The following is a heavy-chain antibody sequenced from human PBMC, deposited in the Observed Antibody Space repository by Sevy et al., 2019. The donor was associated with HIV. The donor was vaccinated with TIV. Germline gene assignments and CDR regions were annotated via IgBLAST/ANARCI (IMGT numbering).Heavy chain of an antibody. D-gene: IGHD3-22*01. CDR2: IFRGGDGT. Sequence: GGSLRLSCAASGFTFTSYAMSWVRQAPGKGLEWVSTIFRGGDGTYYADSVKGRFTISRDNSKDTVYLQLSSRRADDTAVYYCAGALYDSSGSFDALDIWGQGTMVTVSS. J-gene: IGHJ3*02. V-gene: IGHV3-23*01. CDR3: AGALYDSSGSFDALDI. CDR1: GFTFTSYA.